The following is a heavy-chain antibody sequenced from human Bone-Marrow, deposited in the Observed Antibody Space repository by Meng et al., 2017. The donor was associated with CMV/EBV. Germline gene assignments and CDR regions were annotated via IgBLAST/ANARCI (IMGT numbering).Heavy chain of an antibody. V-gene: IGHV3-23*03. CDR1: GFTFSSYA. Sequence: GGSLRLSCAASGFTFSSYAMSWVRQAPGKGLEWVSVIYSGGSSTYYADSVKGRFTISRDNPKNSLYLQMNSLRAEDTAVYYCARDESPENYYDSSGYYYRNVYFDYLGQGTRVTVSS. D-gene: IGHD3-22*01. CDR2: IYSGGSST. J-gene: IGHJ4*02. CDR3: ARDESPENYYDSSGYYYRNVYFDY.